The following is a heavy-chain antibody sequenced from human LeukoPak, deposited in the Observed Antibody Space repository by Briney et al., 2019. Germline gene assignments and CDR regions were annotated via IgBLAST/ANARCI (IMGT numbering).Heavy chain of an antibody. V-gene: IGHV3-74*01. J-gene: IGHJ4*02. CDR1: GFTFSSHY. Sequence: PGGSLRLSCAASGFTFSSHYMNWVRQAPGKGLVWVSRINPDGSSTSYADSVKGRFTISRDNAKNSLYLQMNSPRAEDTAVYYCARGGDRYFDWLSLFDYWGQGTLVTVSS. CDR3: ARGGDRYFDWLSLFDY. CDR2: INPDGSST. D-gene: IGHD3-9*01.